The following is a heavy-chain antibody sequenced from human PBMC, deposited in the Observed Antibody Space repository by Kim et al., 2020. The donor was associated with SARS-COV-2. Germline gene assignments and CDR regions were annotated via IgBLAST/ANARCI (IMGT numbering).Heavy chain of an antibody. CDR2: IKQDGSEK. CDR3: ARWGSPDYYDSGMSWYYYYGMDV. Sequence: GGSLRLSCAASEFTLSGYWMIWVRQAPGKGLQWVAKIKQDGSEKTYVDSVKGRFTISRDNAKNSMSLQRNRLRAEDTGVYYCARWGSPDYYDSGMSWYYYYGMDVWGQGTTVTVSS. J-gene: IGHJ6*02. CDR1: EFTLSGYW. D-gene: IGHD3-10*01. V-gene: IGHV3-7*01.